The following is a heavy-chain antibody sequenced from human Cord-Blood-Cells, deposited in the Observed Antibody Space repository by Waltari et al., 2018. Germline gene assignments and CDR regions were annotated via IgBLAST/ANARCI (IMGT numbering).Heavy chain of an antibody. V-gene: IGHV4-39*01. CDR2: IYYRGST. Sequence: QLQLQESGPGLVKPSETLSLTCTVSGGSISSSSYYWGWIRQPPGTGRGWIGSIYYRGSTYCNPSLKSRVTISVDTSKNQFSLKLSSVTAADTAVYYCARTKDGIVVVPAAINWYFDRWGRGTLVTVSS. CDR1: GGSISSSSYY. CDR3: ARTKDGIVVVPAAINWYFDR. D-gene: IGHD2-2*02. J-gene: IGHJ2*01.